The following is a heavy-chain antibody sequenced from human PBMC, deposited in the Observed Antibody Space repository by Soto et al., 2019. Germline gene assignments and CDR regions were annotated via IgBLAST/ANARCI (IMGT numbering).Heavy chain of an antibody. D-gene: IGHD3-10*01. CDR1: GFTFSSYG. J-gene: IGHJ2*01. CDR3: ARDQDDPGEAYWYFDL. V-gene: IGHV3-33*01. CDR2: IWYDGSNK. Sequence: QVQLVESGGGVVQPGRSLRLSCAASGFTFSSYGMHWVRQAPGKGLEWVAVIWYDGSNKYYADSVKGRFTISRDNSKNPLYLQMNSLRAEDTAVYYCARDQDDPGEAYWYFDLWGRGTLVTVSS.